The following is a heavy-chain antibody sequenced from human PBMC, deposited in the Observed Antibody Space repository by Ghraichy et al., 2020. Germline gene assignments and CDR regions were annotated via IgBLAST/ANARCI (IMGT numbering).Heavy chain of an antibody. CDR2: IDHSGDT. CDR1: NGSFNGYD. Sequence: SETLSLTCAVYNGSFNGYDWSWIRQPPGKGLEWIGEIDHSGDTYYNPSLRSRVTLSADTSKSQFSLKVTSLTAADTAVYYCARVKWRGDPFPYYGLDIWGQGTAVIVSS. J-gene: IGHJ6*02. V-gene: IGHV4-34*01. D-gene: IGHD3-16*01. CDR3: ARVKWRGDPFPYYGLDI.